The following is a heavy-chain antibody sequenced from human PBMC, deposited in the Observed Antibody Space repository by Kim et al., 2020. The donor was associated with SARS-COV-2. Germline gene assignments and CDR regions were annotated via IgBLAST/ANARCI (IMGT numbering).Heavy chain of an antibody. Sequence: NYNPSLKSRVTISVDTSKNQFSLKLSSVTAADTAVYYCARRVITVTTIDYWGQGTLVTVSS. J-gene: IGHJ4*02. V-gene: IGHV4-34*01. CDR3: ARRVITVTTIDY. D-gene: IGHD4-17*01.